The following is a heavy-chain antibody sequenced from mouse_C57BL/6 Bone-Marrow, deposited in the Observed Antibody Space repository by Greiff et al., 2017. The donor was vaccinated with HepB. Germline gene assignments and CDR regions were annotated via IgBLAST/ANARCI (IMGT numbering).Heavy chain of an antibody. Sequence: QVQLQQPGAELVMPGASVKLSCKASGYTFTSYWMHWVKQRPGQGLEWIGEIDPSDSYTNYTQKFKGKSTLTVDKSSSTAYMQLSSLTSEDSAVYYCARWTTTDYFDYWGQGTTLTVSS. J-gene: IGHJ2*01. CDR3: ARWTTTDYFDY. CDR2: IDPSDSYT. D-gene: IGHD1-1*01. CDR1: GYTFTSYW. V-gene: IGHV1-69*01.